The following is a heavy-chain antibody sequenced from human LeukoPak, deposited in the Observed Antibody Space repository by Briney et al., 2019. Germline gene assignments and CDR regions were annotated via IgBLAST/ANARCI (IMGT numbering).Heavy chain of an antibody. CDR2: IYASGST. CDR1: GGSISSYF. Sequence: SETLSLTCTVSGGSISSYFWTWIRQPPGKGLEWIGYIYASGSTSYNPSLKSRVTISVDTSKTQFSLKLSSVTAADTAVYYCARIVYYDGSGYGNAFDIWGQGTMVTVSS. CDR3: ARIVYYDGSGYGNAFDI. D-gene: IGHD3-22*01. V-gene: IGHV4-4*09. J-gene: IGHJ3*02.